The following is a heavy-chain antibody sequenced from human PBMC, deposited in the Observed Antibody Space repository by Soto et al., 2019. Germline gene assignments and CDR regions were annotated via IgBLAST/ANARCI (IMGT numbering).Heavy chain of an antibody. Sequence: EVQLVESGVNLIQPGGSLRLSCAASGFTVTNKYMTWVRQAPGKGLEWVSLIYSGGATSYADSVKGRFTISRDNSKDILYLQVNCLRAEDTAVYYCARVDYGDYGWYFDLWGRGTLVTVSS. D-gene: IGHD4-17*01. CDR2: IYSGGAT. J-gene: IGHJ2*01. CDR1: GFTVTNKY. V-gene: IGHV3-53*01. CDR3: ARVDYGDYGWYFDL.